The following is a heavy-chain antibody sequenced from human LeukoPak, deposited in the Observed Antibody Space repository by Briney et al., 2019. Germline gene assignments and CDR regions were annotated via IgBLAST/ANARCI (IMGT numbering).Heavy chain of an antibody. J-gene: IGHJ4*02. V-gene: IGHV3-53*01. CDR3: ARDPSEEGSGGSRDY. Sequence: GGSLRLSCAASGFTVSSNYMSWVRQAPGKGLEWVSVIYSGGSTYYADSVKGRFTISRDNSKNTLYLQMNSLRAEDTAVYYCARDPSEEGSGGSRDYRGQGTLVTVSS. D-gene: IGHD6-19*01. CDR1: GFTVSSNY. CDR2: IYSGGST.